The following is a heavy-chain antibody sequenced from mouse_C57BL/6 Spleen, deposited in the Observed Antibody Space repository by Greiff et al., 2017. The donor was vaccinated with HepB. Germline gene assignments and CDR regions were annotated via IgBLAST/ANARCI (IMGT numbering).Heavy chain of an antibody. CDR2: IWRGGST. V-gene: IGHV2-5*01. CDR1: GFSLTSYG. J-gene: IGHJ4*01. D-gene: IGHD2-1*01. CDR3: AKIPYGNYLYAMDY. Sequence: QVQLKESGPGLVQPSQSLSITCTVSGFSLTSYGVHWVRQSPGKGLEWLGVIWRGGSTDYNAAFMSRLSITKDNSKSQVFFKMNSLQADDTAIYYCAKIPYGNYLYAMDYWGQGTSVTVSS.